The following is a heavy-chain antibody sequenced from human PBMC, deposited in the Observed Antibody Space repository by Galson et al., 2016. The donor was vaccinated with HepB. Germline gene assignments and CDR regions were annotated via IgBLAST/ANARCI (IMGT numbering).Heavy chain of an antibody. J-gene: IGHJ4*02. CDR1: GYMFARYW. Sequence: QSGAEVKKPEESLKISCKGSGYMFARYWIGWVRERPGKGLEWMGIIYPGDSDTKYSPSFQGRVTLSVDKSINTAYLQWSSLQASDTAMYYCARHLHYEDHLVPPFYTSGWYLDYWGLGTLVSVSS. V-gene: IGHV5-51*01. CDR2: IYPGDSDT. D-gene: IGHD6-19*01. CDR3: ARHLHYEDHLVPPFYTSGWYLDY.